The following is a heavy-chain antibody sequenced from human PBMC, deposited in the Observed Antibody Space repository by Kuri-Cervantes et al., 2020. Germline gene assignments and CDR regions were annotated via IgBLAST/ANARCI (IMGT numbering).Heavy chain of an antibody. CDR1: GDSVSSNSAA. CDR2: TYYRSRWYN. J-gene: IGHJ3*02. Sequence: SCAISGDSVSSNSAAWNWIRQSPSRGLEWLGRTYYRSRWYNDYSVSVKSRISINPDTSKNQFSLQLNSVTPEDTAVYYCAGRSTRSSWKTFDIWGQGTMVTVSS. D-gene: IGHD6-13*01. CDR3: AGRSTRSSWKTFDI. V-gene: IGHV6-1*01.